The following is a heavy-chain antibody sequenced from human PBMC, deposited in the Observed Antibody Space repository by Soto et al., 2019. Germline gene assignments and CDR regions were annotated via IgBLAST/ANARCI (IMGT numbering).Heavy chain of an antibody. CDR3: ARTPLGYYYYMDV. CDR2: IKQDGSEK. J-gene: IGHJ6*03. V-gene: IGHV3-7*01. CDR1: GFTFSSYW. D-gene: IGHD7-27*01. Sequence: GGSLRLSCAASGFTFSSYWMSWVRQAPGKGLEWVANIKQDGSEKYYVDSVKGRFTISRDNAKNSLYLQMNSLRAEDTAVYYCARTPLGYYYYMDVWGKGTTVTVSS.